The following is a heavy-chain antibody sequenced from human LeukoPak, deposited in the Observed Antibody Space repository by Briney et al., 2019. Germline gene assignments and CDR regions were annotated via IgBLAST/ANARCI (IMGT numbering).Heavy chain of an antibody. D-gene: IGHD3-10*01. CDR1: GFTFDDYG. CDR2: INWNGGST. CDR3: AKDVGSGSYHLFYYMDV. Sequence: GGSLRLSCAASGFTFDDYGMSWVRQAPGKGLEWVSGINWNGGSTGYADSVKGRFTISRDNAKNSLYLQMNSLRAEDTALYYCAKDVGSGSYHLFYYMDVWGKGTTVTISS. V-gene: IGHV3-20*04. J-gene: IGHJ6*03.